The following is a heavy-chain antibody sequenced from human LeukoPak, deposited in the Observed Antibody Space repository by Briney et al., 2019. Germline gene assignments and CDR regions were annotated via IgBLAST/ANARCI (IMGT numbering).Heavy chain of an antibody. D-gene: IGHD3-16*01. Sequence: PSETLSLTCSVYGGSFSGHYWSWIRQSPGKGLEWIGEINHSGSTNYNPSLKSRVAISVDTSKNQFSLRLRSVTAADTAVYYCTRGPLWVKERLFDPWGQGTLVTVSS. CDR1: GGSFSGHY. CDR3: TRGPLWVKERLFDP. CDR2: INHSGST. J-gene: IGHJ5*02. V-gene: IGHV4-34*01.